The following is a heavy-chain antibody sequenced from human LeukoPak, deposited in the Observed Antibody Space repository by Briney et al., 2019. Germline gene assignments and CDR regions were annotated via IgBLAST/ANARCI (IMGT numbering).Heavy chain of an antibody. J-gene: IGHJ3*02. Sequence: SETLSLTCTVSGESISGFYWNWIRQPPGKGLEWLGYIYYSGSTNYNPSLKSRVTISIDTSKNQFSLKLSSVTAADTAVYYCAGHQWVPAFDIWGQGTMATVCS. V-gene: IGHV4-59*08. CDR3: AGHQWVPAFDI. CDR2: IYYSGST. D-gene: IGHD1-26*01. CDR1: GESISGFY.